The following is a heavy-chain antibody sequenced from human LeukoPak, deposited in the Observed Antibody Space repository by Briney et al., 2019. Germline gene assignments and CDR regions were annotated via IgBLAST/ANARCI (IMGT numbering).Heavy chain of an antibody. CDR1: GGSISSYY. CDR3: ARLGSSGYSGIDY. CDR2: IYYSGST. Sequence: SETLSLTCTASGGSISSYYWSWIRQPPGKGLEWIGYIYYSGSTNYNPSLKSRVTISVDTSKNQFSLKLSSVTAADTAVYYCARLGSSGYSGIDYWGQGTLVTVSS. D-gene: IGHD3-22*01. V-gene: IGHV4-59*08. J-gene: IGHJ4*02.